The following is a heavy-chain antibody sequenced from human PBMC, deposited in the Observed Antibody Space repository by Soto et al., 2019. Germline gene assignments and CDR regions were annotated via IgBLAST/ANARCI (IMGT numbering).Heavy chain of an antibody. CDR1: GSTFSSYW. CDR3: ARVSYRMGHPFHX. Sequence: GFLRLSCAASGSTFSSYWMHWVRQAPGKGLVWVSRINSDVSSTSYAYSLKGRFTISRDNAKKTRYLQMNSLRAEDTAVYYCARVSYRMGHPFHXWGQGTPPTVSX. CDR2: INSDVSST. J-gene: IGHJ4*02. D-gene: IGHD3-16*02. V-gene: IGHV3-74*01.